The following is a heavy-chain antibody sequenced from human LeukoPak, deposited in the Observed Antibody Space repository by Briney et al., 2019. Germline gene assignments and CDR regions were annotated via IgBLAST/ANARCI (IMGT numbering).Heavy chain of an antibody. CDR3: ARDKSSYSSSWYFSFDP. Sequence: GGSLRLSCAASGFTVSSNYMSWVRQAPGKGLEWVSYISSSGSTIYYADSVKGRFTISRDNAKNSLYLQMNSLRAEDTAVYYCARDKSSYSSSWYFSFDPWGQGTLVTVSS. CDR2: ISSSGSTI. J-gene: IGHJ5*02. D-gene: IGHD6-13*01. CDR1: GFTVSSNY. V-gene: IGHV3-11*01.